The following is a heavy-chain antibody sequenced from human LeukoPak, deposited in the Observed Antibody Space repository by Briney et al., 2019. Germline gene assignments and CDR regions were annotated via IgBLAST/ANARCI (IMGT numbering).Heavy chain of an antibody. CDR2: ISSSSSYI. Sequence: PGGSLRLSCAASGFSFTNYAMNWVRQAPGKGLEWVSSISSSSSYIYYADSVKGRFTISRDNAKNSLYLQMNCLRDEDTAVYYCARQDSSGYRYFQHWGQGTLVTVSS. CDR3: ARQDSSGYRYFQH. D-gene: IGHD3-22*01. J-gene: IGHJ1*01. V-gene: IGHV3-21*01. CDR1: GFSFTNYA.